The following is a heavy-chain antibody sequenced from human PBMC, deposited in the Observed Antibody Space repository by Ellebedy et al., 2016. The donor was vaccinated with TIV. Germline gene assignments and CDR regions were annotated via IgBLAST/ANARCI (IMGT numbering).Heavy chain of an antibody. CDR1: GGTFSTYA. CDR3: ARSVMKVVTAAPLGY. J-gene: IGHJ4*02. Sequence: AASVKVSCKASGGTFSTYAFSWVRQAPGQGLEWMGWLNVASTDTNYAQRFRDRVTMTRDTSISTAYMDLSRLTSDDTAVYYCARSVMKVVTAAPLGYWGQGTLVTVSS. D-gene: IGHD3-22*01. V-gene: IGHV1-2*02. CDR2: LNVASTDT.